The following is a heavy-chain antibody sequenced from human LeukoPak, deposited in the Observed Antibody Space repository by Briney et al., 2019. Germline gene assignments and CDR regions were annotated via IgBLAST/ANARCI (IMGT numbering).Heavy chain of an antibody. V-gene: IGHV3-43*01. CDR1: GFTFDDST. CDR2: ISWDSGST. CDR3: TKDSSVTHFDF. J-gene: IGHJ4*02. Sequence: GGSLRLSCAASGFTFDDSTMHWVRQAPGKGLEWVSLISWDSGSTYYADSVKGRFIISRDNTKNSLYLQMNSLRSEDIALYYCTKDSSVTHFDFWDQGTLVTVSS. D-gene: IGHD4-17*01.